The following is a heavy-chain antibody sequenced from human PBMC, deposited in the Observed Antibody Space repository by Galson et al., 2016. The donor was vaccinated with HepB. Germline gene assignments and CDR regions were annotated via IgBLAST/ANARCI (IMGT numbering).Heavy chain of an antibody. V-gene: IGHV3-48*01. CDR2: ITSSSSTI. D-gene: IGHD2-21*02. J-gene: IGHJ4*02. CDR3: ARDRGSYCGGDCSDYYFDY. Sequence: SLRLSCAVSGFTFSSYSMDWVRQAPGKGLEWVSYITSSSSTIYYADSVKGRFTISRDNAKNSLYLQMNTLRAEDTAIYYCARDRGSYCGGDCSDYYFDYWGQGTLVTVSS. CDR1: GFTFSSYS.